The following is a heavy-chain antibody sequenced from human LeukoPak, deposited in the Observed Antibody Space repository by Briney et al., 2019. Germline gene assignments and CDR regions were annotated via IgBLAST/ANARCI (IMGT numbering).Heavy chain of an antibody. V-gene: IGHV4-4*09. CDR1: GGSISSYY. J-gene: IGHJ5*02. Sequence: KSSETLSLTCTVSGGSISSYYWSWIRQPPGKGLEWIGYIYTSGSTNYNPSLKSRVTISVDTSKNQFSLKLSSVTAADTAVYYCARRETYPYNWFDPWGQGTLVTVSS. CDR3: ARRETYPYNWFDP. CDR2: IYTSGST. D-gene: IGHD2-2*02.